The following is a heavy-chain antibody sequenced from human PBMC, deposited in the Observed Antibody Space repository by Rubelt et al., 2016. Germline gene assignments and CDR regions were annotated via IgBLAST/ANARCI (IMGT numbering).Heavy chain of an antibody. J-gene: IGHJ4*02. CDR2: ISYDGNNK. CDR3: VRGNSGSYFSYPYDY. D-gene: IGHD1-26*01. Sequence: QVQLVESGGGVVQPGRSLRLSCVGSGFTFSTCAMHWVRQAPGRGLEWVAVISYDGNNKYYADSVTGRFTISRDNSKNTLLLQMNSLRAEDTAVYYCVRGNSGSYFSYPYDYWGQGTLVTASS. CDR1: GFTFSTCA. V-gene: IGHV3-30*04.